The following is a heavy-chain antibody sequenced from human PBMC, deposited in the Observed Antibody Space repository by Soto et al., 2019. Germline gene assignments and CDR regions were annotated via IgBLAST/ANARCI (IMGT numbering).Heavy chain of an antibody. D-gene: IGHD3-16*01. J-gene: IGHJ6*03. V-gene: IGHV3-7*01. CDR2: IKEDGSEK. Sequence: GGSLRLSCAASGFTFSRYWMSWVRQAPGKGLEWVANIKEDGSEKYHVDSWKGRFIISRDNAKNSLYLQMNSLRAEDTAVYYCVRDLGELVFIPGQDYFYYYMDAWGKGTTVTVSS. CDR1: GFTFSRYW. CDR3: VRDLGELVFIPGQDYFYYYMDA.